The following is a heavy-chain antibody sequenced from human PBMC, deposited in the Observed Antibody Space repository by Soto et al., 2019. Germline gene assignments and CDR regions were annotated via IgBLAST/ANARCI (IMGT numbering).Heavy chain of an antibody. CDR2: MNPNSGNT. Sequence: ASVKVSCKASGYTFTSYDINSVRQATGQGLEWMGWMNPNSGNTGYAQKFQGRVTMTRNTSISTAYMELSSLRSEDTAVYYCARRGYSSSWYYYYYYGMDVWGQGNPGHRLL. V-gene: IGHV1-8*01. D-gene: IGHD6-13*01. CDR1: GYTFTSYD. CDR3: ARRGYSSSWYYYYYYGMDV. J-gene: IGHJ6*02.